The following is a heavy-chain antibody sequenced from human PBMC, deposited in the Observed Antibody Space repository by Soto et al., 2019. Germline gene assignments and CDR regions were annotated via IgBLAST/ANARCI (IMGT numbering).Heavy chain of an antibody. V-gene: IGHV1-18*01. CDR3: ARGGYYDSSGSRNYYYYGMNV. CDR2: ISAYGGNT. Sequence: QAQLVQSGAEVKRPGASVKVSCRASGYRFTSYGINWVRQAPGQGLEWLGWISAYGGNTNYARILQGRVSMTTDTSANTAYMELRSLRADDTAMYYCARGGYYDSSGSRNYYYYGMNVWGQGTTVTVSS. CDR1: GYRFTSYG. D-gene: IGHD3-22*01. J-gene: IGHJ6*02.